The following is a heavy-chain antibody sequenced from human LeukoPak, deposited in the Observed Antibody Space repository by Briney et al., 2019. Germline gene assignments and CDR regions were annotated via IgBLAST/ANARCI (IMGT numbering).Heavy chain of an antibody. CDR2: IYPGDSDT. D-gene: IGHD6-19*01. CDR1: GYSFTNYW. J-gene: IGHJ4*02. V-gene: IGHV5-51*01. Sequence: GESLKISCKGSGYSFTNYWIGWVRQMPGKGLEWMGIIYPGDSDTRYSPSFQGQVTISADKSISTAYLQWSSLKASDTAMYYCARHPTGYSSGWYFDYWGQGTLVTVSS. CDR3: ARHPTGYSSGWYFDY.